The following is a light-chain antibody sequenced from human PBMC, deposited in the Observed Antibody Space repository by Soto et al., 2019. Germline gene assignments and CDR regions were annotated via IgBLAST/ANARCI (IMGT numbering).Light chain of an antibody. CDR2: AAS. Sequence: DIQLTQSPSFLSASVGDRVTITCRASQGISSDLACYQQKPGKAPKLLIYAASTLRSGVPSRFSGSASGREFTLTISSLQPEDCATYFCQQLNSYTPTFGGGTKVEI. V-gene: IGKV1-9*01. CDR1: QGISSD. CDR3: QQLNSYTPT. J-gene: IGKJ4*01.